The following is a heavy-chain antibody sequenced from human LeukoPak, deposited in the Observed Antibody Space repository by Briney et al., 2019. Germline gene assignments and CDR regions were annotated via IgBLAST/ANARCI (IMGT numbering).Heavy chain of an antibody. CDR1: GFTFNTYT. CDR2: ISGSSGII. J-gene: IGHJ4*02. Sequence: GGSLRLSCAASGFTFNTYTMNWVRQAPGKGLEWVSYISGSSGIIDYADSVRGRFTISRDNAKNSLYLQMNSLRAEDTAVYYCARGSIYYESSGQVPFDYWGQGTLVTVSS. V-gene: IGHV3-48*01. CDR3: ARGSIYYESSGQVPFDY. D-gene: IGHD3-22*01.